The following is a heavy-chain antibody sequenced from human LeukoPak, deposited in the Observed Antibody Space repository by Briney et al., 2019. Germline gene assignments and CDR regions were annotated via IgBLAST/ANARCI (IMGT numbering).Heavy chain of an antibody. Sequence: SETLSLTCTVSGGSISSSYYWGWIRQPPGKGLQWIGSIYHSGSAYYNPSLKSRVTISVDTSKNQFSLKLSSVTAADTAVYYCARVPVLKGAFDIWGQGTMVTVSS. J-gene: IGHJ3*02. D-gene: IGHD4/OR15-4a*01. CDR2: IYHSGSA. CDR3: ARVPVLKGAFDI. CDR1: GGSISSSYY. V-gene: IGHV4-39*07.